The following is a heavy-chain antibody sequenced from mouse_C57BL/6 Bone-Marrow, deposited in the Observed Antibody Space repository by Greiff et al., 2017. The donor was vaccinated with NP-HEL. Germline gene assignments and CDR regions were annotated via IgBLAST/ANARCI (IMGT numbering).Heavy chain of an antibody. CDR3: ARRWSFDY. CDR2: IDPSDSYT. J-gene: IGHJ2*01. V-gene: IGHV1-50*01. Sequence: VQLQQPGAELVKPGASVKLSCKASGYTFTSYWMQWVKQRPGQGLEWIGEIDPSDSYTNYNQKFKGKATLTVDTSSRTAYMQLSSLTSEDSAVYYCARRWSFDYWGQGTTLTVSS. CDR1: GYTFTSYW.